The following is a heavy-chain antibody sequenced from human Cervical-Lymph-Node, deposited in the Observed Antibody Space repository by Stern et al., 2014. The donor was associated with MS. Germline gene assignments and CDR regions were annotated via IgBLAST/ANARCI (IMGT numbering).Heavy chain of an antibody. D-gene: IGHD1-26*01. CDR3: ARVAGGILVGATMITYYYYGMDV. CDR1: GDSVSSNSAA. CDR2: TYYRSKWYN. V-gene: IGHV6-1*01. Sequence: QVQLQQSGPGLVTPSQTLSLTCAISGDSVSSNSAAWNWIRQSPSRGLEWLGRTYYRSKWYNDYAVSVKSRVTIKADASKNQLSLQLNSVTPEDTAVYYCARVAGGILVGATMITYYYYGMDVWGQGTTVTVSS. J-gene: IGHJ6*02.